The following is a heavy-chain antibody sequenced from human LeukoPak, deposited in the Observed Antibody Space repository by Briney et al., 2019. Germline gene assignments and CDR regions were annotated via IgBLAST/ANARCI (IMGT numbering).Heavy chain of an antibody. CDR3: ARVRYDILTGYLMGIDY. CDR2: MNYSGST. D-gene: IGHD3-9*01. CDR1: GGSINRYY. V-gene: IGHV4-59*08. J-gene: IGHJ4*02. Sequence: SESLSLTCTVSGGSINRYYWSWIRQPPGKGLEWIGYMNYSGSTNYNRSLKSRVTISVDTSKNQFSLKLSSATAADTAVYYCARVRYDILTGYLMGIDYWGQGTLVTVLS.